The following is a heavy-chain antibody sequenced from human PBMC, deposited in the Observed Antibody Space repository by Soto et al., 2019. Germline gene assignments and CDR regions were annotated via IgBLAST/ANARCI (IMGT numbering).Heavy chain of an antibody. D-gene: IGHD3-10*01. V-gene: IGHV3-48*02. J-gene: IGHJ6*02. CDR2: ISSSSSTI. CDR1: GFTFSSYS. Sequence: GGSLRLSCAASGFTFSSYSMNWVRQAPGKGLEWVSYISSSSSTIYYADSVKGRFTISRDNAKNSLYLQMNSLRDEDTAVYYCAIFRAGRRHYYYYGMDVRGQGTTVTVSS. CDR3: AIFRAGRRHYYYYGMDV.